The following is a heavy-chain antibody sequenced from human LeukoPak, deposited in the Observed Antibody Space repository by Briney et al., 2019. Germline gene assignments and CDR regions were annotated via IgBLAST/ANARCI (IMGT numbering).Heavy chain of an antibody. J-gene: IGHJ4*02. CDR1: GFIFSDYS. Sequence: GGSLRLSCAASGFIFSDYSVNWVRQAPGKGLEWVSSISSSGAYIHYADSVKGRFTISRDNAKNSLYLQMNSLRAEDTAVYYCARDRDDYVWGSYRDYWGQGTLVTVSS. V-gene: IGHV3-21*01. D-gene: IGHD3-16*02. CDR2: ISSSGAYI. CDR3: ARDRDDYVWGSYRDY.